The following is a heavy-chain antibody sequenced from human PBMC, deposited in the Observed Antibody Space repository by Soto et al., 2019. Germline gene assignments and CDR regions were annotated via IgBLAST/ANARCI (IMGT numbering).Heavy chain of an antibody. Sequence: GWSLRLSCAASGLPFSSYTMSWVRKAPGKGLEWVSAISGSGGSTYYADSVKGRFTISRDNSKNTLYLQMNSLRAEDTAVYYCAKGITIFGVASDYYYYYGMDVRGQGTTVTVSS. CDR3: AKGITIFGVASDYYYYYGMDV. V-gene: IGHV3-23*01. J-gene: IGHJ6*02. D-gene: IGHD3-3*01. CDR1: GLPFSSYT. CDR2: ISGSGGST.